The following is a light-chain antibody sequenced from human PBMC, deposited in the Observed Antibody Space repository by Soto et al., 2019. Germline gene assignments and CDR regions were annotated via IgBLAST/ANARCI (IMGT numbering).Light chain of an antibody. J-gene: IGLJ1*01. CDR3: SSYTSSSTLVV. Sequence: QSVLTQPASVSGSPGQSITISCTGTSSDVGGYNYVSWYQQHPGKAPKLMIYEVTNRPSGVSNRFSGSKSGNTASLTISGLKAEDEADYYSSSYTSSSTLVVFGTGTKLTVL. V-gene: IGLV2-14*01. CDR1: SSDVGGYNY. CDR2: EVT.